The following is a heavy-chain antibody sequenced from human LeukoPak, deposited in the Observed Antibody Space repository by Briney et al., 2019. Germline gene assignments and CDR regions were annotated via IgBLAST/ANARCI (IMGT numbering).Heavy chain of an antibody. CDR1: GGSISSYY. J-gene: IGHJ4*02. Sequence: SGTLSLTCTVSGGSISSYYWSWIPQPPGKGLEWIGYIYYSGSTNYNPSLKSRVTISVDTSKNQFSLKLSSVTAADTAVYYCARAQWLVDYFDYWGQGTLVTVSS. D-gene: IGHD6-19*01. CDR3: ARAQWLVDYFDY. CDR2: IYYSGST. V-gene: IGHV4-59*08.